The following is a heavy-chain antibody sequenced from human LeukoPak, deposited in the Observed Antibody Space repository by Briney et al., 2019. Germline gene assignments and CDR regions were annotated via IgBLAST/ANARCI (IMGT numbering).Heavy chain of an antibody. D-gene: IGHD2-15*01. CDR3: TTDTWYSAGH. V-gene: IGHV3-7*03. J-gene: IGHJ4*02. CDR2: IKKDGSEK. CDR1: GFMFSSNW. Sequence: GGSLRLSCAASGFMFSSNWMSWVRQAPGKGLEWVAIIKKDGSEKYYVDSMKGRFTISRDNAKNSLFLQMNSLGAEDTAIYYCTTDTWYSAGHWGQGTLVTVSS.